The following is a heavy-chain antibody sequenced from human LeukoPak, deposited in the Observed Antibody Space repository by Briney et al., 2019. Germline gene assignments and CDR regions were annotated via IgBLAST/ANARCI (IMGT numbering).Heavy chain of an antibody. V-gene: IGHV3-30*04. Sequence: GRSLRLSCAASGFTFSSYAMHWVRQAPGKGLEWVAVISYDGSNKYYVDSVKGRFTISRDNSKNTLYLQMNSLRAEDTAVYYCARDRAAAGFDAFDIWGQGTMVTVSS. J-gene: IGHJ3*02. CDR2: ISYDGSNK. CDR1: GFTFSSYA. CDR3: ARDRAAAGFDAFDI. D-gene: IGHD6-13*01.